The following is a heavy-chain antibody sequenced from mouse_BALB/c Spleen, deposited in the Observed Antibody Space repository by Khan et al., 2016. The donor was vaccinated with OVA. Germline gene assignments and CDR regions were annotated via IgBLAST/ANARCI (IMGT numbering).Heavy chain of an antibody. Sequence: EVELVESGGGLVQTGGSRKLSCAASGFTFSGFGMHWVRQAPEKGLEWVAYISSGSNTIYYADTVKGRFTISRDNPKNTRFLQMTSLRSEDTAMYYCARTGYYYFDYWGQGTTLTVSS. CDR1: GFTFSGFG. J-gene: IGHJ2*01. D-gene: IGHD2-3*01. V-gene: IGHV5-17*02. CDR2: ISSGSNTI. CDR3: ARTGYYYFDY.